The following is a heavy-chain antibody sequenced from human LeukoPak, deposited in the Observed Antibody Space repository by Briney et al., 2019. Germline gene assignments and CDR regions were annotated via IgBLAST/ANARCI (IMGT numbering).Heavy chain of an antibody. D-gene: IGHD6-19*01. CDR1: GGSFSGYY. CDR3: ARRFTYSSGWYGGFDY. J-gene: IGHJ4*02. Sequence: SGTLSLTCAVYGGSFSGYYWSWIRQPPGKGLEWIGEINHSGSTNYNPSLKSRVTISVDTSKNQFSLKLSSVTAADTAVYYCARRFTYSSGWYGGFDYWGQGTLVTVSS. V-gene: IGHV4-34*01. CDR2: INHSGST.